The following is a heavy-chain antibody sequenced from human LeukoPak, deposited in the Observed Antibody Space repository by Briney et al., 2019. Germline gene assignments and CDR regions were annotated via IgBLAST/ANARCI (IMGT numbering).Heavy chain of an antibody. Sequence: ASVKVSCKASGYTFTGFYIHWARQAPGQGLEWLGLIKPNNGDTNYAQKFQGRVTMTRDTSITTAYMELNRLKSDDTAVYYCVRDRPHNWFDPWGQGTLVTVSS. CDR2: IKPNNGDT. CDR3: VRDRPHNWFDP. V-gene: IGHV1-2*02. CDR1: GYTFTGFY. J-gene: IGHJ5*02.